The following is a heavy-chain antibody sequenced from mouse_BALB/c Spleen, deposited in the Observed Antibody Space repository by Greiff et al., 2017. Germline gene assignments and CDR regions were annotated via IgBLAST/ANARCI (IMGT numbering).Heavy chain of an antibody. J-gene: IGHJ2*01. CDR2: ISSGGST. CDR3: ASFPNSLITTVVAEDY. D-gene: IGHD1-1*01. CDR1: GFTFSSYA. Sequence: EVQLVESGGGLVKPGGSLKLSCAASGFTFSSYAMSWVRQTPEKRLEWVASISSGGSTYYPDSVKGRFTISRDNARNILYLQMSSLRSEDTAMYYCASFPNSLITTVVAEDYWGQGTTLTVSS. V-gene: IGHV5-6-5*01.